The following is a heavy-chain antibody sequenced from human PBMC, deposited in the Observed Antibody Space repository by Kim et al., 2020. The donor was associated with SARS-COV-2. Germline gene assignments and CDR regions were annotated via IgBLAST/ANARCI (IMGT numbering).Heavy chain of an antibody. D-gene: IGHD3-10*01. CDR1: GFTFSSYA. J-gene: IGHJ6*02. CDR3: AKSWSRSKLRGVTYGHYYGMDV. Sequence: GGSLRLSCAASGFTFSSYAMSWVRQAPGKGLEWVSAISGSGGSTYYADPVKGRFTISRDNSKNTLYLQMNSLRAEDTAVYYCAKSWSRSKLRGVTYGHYYGMDVWGQGTTVTVSS. V-gene: IGHV3-23*01. CDR2: ISGSGGST.